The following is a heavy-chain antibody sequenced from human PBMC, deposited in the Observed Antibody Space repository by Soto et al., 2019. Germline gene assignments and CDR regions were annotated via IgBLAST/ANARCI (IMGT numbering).Heavy chain of an antibody. J-gene: IGHJ4*02. CDR1: GFTVSGNY. V-gene: IGHV3-66*01. Sequence: GGPLRLSCAASGFTVSGNYMSWVRQAPGKGLEWVSVIYSGGSTYYADSVKGRFTISRDNSKNTLYLQMNSLRAEDTAVYYCARGATYGSGSHIDYWGQGTLVTVSS. CDR2: IYSGGST. D-gene: IGHD3-10*01. CDR3: ARGATYGSGSHIDY.